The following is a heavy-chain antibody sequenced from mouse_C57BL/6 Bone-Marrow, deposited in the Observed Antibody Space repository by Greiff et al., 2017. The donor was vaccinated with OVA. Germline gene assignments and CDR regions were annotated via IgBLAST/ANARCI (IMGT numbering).Heavy chain of an antibody. CDR2: IYPGSGST. CDR1: GYTFTSYW. CDR3: GRWGFDDYGVWFAY. D-gene: IGHD2-4*01. Sequence: QVQLQQPGAELVKPGASVKMSCKASGYTFTSYWITWVQQRPGQGLEWIGDIYPGSGSTNYNEKFKSKATLTVDTSSSTAYLQLSSLTSEDSAVYYCGRWGFDDYGVWFAYWGQGTLVTVSA. J-gene: IGHJ3*01. V-gene: IGHV1-55*01.